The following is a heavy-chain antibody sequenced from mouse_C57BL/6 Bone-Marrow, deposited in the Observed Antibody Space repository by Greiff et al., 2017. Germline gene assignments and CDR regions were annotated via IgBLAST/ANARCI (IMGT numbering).Heavy chain of an antibody. Sequence: QVTLKESGPGILQPSQTLSLTCSFSGFSLSTSGMGVGWIRQPSGKGLEWMVHIWWDDDKYYNPALKSRLTISTDTSKNQVFLKIANVDTADTATYCCARKDYSNYACFAYWGQGTLVTVSA. D-gene: IGHD2-5*01. CDR3: ARKDYSNYACFAY. V-gene: IGHV8-8*01. J-gene: IGHJ3*01. CDR2: IWWDDDK. CDR1: GFSLSTSGMG.